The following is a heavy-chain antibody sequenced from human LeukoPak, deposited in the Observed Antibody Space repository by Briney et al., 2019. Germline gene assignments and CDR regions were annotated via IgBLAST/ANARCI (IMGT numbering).Heavy chain of an antibody. CDR3: AREGGSFGYSGSYFYFDY. CDR1: GFTFSSYG. Sequence: GGSLRLSCAASGFTFSSYGMHWVRQAPGKGLEWVAVISYDGSNKYYADSVKGRFTISRDNSKNTLYLQMNSLRAEDTALYHCAREGGSFGYSGSYFYFDYWGQGTLVTVSS. V-gene: IGHV3-30*03. J-gene: IGHJ4*02. D-gene: IGHD1-26*01. CDR2: ISYDGSNK.